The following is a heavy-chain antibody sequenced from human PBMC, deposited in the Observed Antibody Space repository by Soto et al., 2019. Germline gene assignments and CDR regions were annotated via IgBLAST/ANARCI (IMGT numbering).Heavy chain of an antibody. CDR3: ANIAAAGTGDADAFDI. V-gene: IGHV3-33*06. Sequence: GGSLRLSCAASGFTFSSYGMHWVRQAPGKGLEWVAVIWYDGSKKYYADSVKGRFTISRDNSKNTLYLQMNSLRAEDTAVYYCANIAAAGTGDADAFDIWGQGTMVTVSS. CDR2: IWYDGSKK. D-gene: IGHD6-13*01. J-gene: IGHJ3*02. CDR1: GFTFSSYG.